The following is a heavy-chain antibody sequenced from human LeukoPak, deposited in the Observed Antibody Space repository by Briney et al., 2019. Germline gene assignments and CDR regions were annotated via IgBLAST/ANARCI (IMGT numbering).Heavy chain of an antibody. CDR2: IHHDGST. Sequence: PSETLSLTCDVSGYSINGDFHWGWVRQSPGKGLERIATIHHDGSTYYNPSLKSRVSISMDTSKNQFSLRVTSVTAADTATYYCARDRFDFGQYEFDYWGQGALVTVSS. CDR3: ARDRFDFGQYEFDY. J-gene: IGHJ4*02. V-gene: IGHV4-38-2*01. CDR1: GYSINGDFH. D-gene: IGHD3-9*01.